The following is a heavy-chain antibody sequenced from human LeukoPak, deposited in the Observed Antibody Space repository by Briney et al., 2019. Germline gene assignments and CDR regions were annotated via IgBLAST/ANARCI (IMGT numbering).Heavy chain of an antibody. CDR3: ARSAHYYDSSGYPYFQH. Sequence: SETLSLTCTVSGGPISSYYWSWIRQPPGKGLEWIGYIYYSGSTIYNPSLKSRVTISVDTSKNQFSLKLSSVTAADTAVYYCARSAHYYDSSGYPYFQHWGQGTLVTVSS. V-gene: IGHV4-59*08. J-gene: IGHJ1*01. D-gene: IGHD3-22*01. CDR2: IYYSGST. CDR1: GGPISSYY.